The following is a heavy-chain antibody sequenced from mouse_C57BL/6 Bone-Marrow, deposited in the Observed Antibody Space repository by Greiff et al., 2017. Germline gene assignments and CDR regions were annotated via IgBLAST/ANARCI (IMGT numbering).Heavy chain of an antibody. D-gene: IGHD1-3*01. V-gene: IGHV1-55*01. Sequence: QVQLQQSGAELVKPGASVKMSCKASGYTFTSYWITWVKQRPGQGLEWIGDIYPGSGSTNYNEKFKGKATLTVDTSSSTAYVQLSSLTSEDSAVYYCAGASGFSLYFDDWGTGTTVTVSS. J-gene: IGHJ1*03. CDR3: AGASGFSLYFDD. CDR1: GYTFTSYW. CDR2: IYPGSGST.